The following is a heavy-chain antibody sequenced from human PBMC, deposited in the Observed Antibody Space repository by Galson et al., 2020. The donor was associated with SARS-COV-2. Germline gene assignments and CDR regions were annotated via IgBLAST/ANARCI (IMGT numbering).Heavy chain of an antibody. CDR1: GFTFSSYA. D-gene: IGHD5-12*01. CDR2: ISSNGGST. Sequence: GESLKISCAASGFTFSSYAMHWVRQAPGKGLEYVSAISSNGGSTYYADSVKGRFTISRDNSKNTLYLQMGSLRAEDMAVYYCARDGSGYDFHAFDIWGQGTMVTVSS. J-gene: IGHJ3*02. V-gene: IGHV3-64*02. CDR3: ARDGSGYDFHAFDI.